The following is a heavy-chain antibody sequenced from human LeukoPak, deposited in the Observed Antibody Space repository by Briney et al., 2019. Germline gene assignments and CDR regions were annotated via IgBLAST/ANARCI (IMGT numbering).Heavy chain of an antibody. D-gene: IGHD5-24*01. CDR1: GDSINRYY. J-gene: IGHJ6*03. CDR2: IHYSGST. V-gene: IGHV4-59*01. Sequence: SETLSLNCSVSGDSINRYYWNWIRQAPGKGLEWVGYIHYSGSTNYNPSLKSRVTISADTSKMQFSLKLRSVTAADTAVYYCARLRVERYYYYYMDVCGNGTTVTVSS. CDR3: ARLRVERYYYYYMDV.